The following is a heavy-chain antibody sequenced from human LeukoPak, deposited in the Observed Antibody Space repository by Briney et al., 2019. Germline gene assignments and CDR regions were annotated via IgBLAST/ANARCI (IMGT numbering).Heavy chain of an antibody. J-gene: IGHJ4*02. V-gene: IGHV3-30*03. CDR1: GFTFSSHG. CDR3: ARDWSYSAHPHRFDY. Sequence: GGSLRLSCVASGFTFSSHGIHWVRQAPGKGLEWVAVISFDGSNKYFADSVKGRFTISRHNSKNTLYLQMNSLRAEDTAVYYCARDWSYSAHPHRFDYWGQGTLVTVSS. CDR2: ISFDGSNK. D-gene: IGHD3-10*01.